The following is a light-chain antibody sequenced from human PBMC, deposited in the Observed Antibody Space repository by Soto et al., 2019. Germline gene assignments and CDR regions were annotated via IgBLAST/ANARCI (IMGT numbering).Light chain of an antibody. CDR2: GVS. J-gene: IGKJ5*01. CDR1: QNIGYSY. V-gene: IGKV3-20*01. CDR3: HHYGTSPT. Sequence: ELVLTKYTENMYLSPGERATLSCRASQNIGYSYLAWYQHKPGQAPRLLIYGVSSRATDIPDRFSGSGSGTDFTLTISRLEPADFAVYFCHHYGTSPTFGQGRRLEI.